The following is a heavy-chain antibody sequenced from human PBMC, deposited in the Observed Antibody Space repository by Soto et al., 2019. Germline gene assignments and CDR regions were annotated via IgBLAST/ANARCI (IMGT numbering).Heavy chain of an antibody. D-gene: IGHD2-15*01. Sequence: EVQLVESGGGLVQPGGSLRLSCAASGFTFSSYSMNWVRQAPGKGLEWVSYISSSSSTIYYADSVKGRFTISRDNAKNSLYLQMNSLRDEDTAVYYCARDQYCSGGSCYPEYFQHWGQVTLVTVSS. CDR1: GFTFSSYS. J-gene: IGHJ1*01. V-gene: IGHV3-48*02. CDR3: ARDQYCSGGSCYPEYFQH. CDR2: ISSSSSTI.